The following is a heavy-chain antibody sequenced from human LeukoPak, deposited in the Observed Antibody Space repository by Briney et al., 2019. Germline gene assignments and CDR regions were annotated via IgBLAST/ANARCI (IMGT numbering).Heavy chain of an antibody. V-gene: IGHV4-34*01. Sequence: SETLSLTCAVYGGSFSGYYWSWIRQPPGKGLEWIGEVNHSGSTNYNPSLKSRVTISVDTSKNQFSLKLSSVTAADTAVYYCARVRMVYAPNFDYWGQGTLVTVSS. CDR2: VNHSGST. D-gene: IGHD2-8*01. CDR1: GGSFSGYY. CDR3: ARVRMVYAPNFDY. J-gene: IGHJ4*02.